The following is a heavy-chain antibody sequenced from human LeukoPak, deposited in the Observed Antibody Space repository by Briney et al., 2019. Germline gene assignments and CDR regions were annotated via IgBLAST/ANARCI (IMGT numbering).Heavy chain of an antibody. Sequence: GGSLRLSCTASGLSFSNFAMTWARQGPGKGLEWVSSIIGSGDRRYYAGSVKGRFTISRDNSRNTLFLQMNNLRVEDTAKYYCAKDPNGDYVGAFDSWGQGTVVTVSS. V-gene: IGHV3-23*01. CDR2: IIGSGDRR. CDR1: GLSFSNFA. J-gene: IGHJ3*01. D-gene: IGHD3-16*01. CDR3: AKDPNGDYVGAFDS.